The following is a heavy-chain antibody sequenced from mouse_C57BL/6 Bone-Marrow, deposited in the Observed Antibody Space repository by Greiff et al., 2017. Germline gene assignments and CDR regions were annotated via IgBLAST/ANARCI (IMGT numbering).Heavy chain of an antibody. J-gene: IGHJ2*01. CDR1: GYAFSSSW. V-gene: IGHV1-82*01. Sequence: VQLQESGPELVKPGASVKISCKASGYAFSSSWMNWVKQRPGKGLEWIGRIYPGDGDTNYNGKFKGKATLTADKSSSTAYMQLSSLTSEDSAVYFCARSHDGYYWGQGTTLTVSS. CDR2: IYPGDGDT. D-gene: IGHD2-3*01. CDR3: ARSHDGYY.